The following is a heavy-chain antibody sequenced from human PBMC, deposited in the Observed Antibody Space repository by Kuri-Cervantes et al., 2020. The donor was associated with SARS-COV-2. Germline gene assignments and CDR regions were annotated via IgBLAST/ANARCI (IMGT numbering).Heavy chain of an antibody. V-gene: IGHV3-48*01. CDR1: GFTFSSYS. Sequence: LSLTCAASGFTFSSYSMNWVRQAPGKGLEWVSYISSSSSTIYYADSVKGRFTISRDNAKNSLYLQMNSLRAEDTAVYYCATAGWFDPWGQGTLVTVSS. CDR2: ISSSSSTI. J-gene: IGHJ5*02. D-gene: IGHD1-14*01. CDR3: ATAGWFDP.